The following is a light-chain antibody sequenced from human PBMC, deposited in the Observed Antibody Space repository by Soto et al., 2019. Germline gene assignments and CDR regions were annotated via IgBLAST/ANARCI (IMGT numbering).Light chain of an antibody. J-gene: IGLJ1*01. CDR1: SSDVGGYNF. Sequence: HSALTQPASVSGSAGQAITITYPETSSDVGGYNFVSWYQQHPGKAPKLMIYDVSNRPSGVSNRFSGSKSGNTASLTISGLQADDEGDYYCSSYTSSSTLYVFGTGTKVTVL. CDR2: DVS. V-gene: IGLV2-14*01. CDR3: SSYTSSSTLYV.